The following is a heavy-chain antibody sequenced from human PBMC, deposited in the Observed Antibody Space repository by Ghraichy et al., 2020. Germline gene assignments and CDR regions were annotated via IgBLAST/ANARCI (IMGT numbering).Heavy chain of an antibody. Sequence: GGSLRLSCAASEFTFSSYAMNWVRQAPGKGLEWVSGISGSAGSTYYADSVKGRFTISRDNSKNTLYLQMNSLRAEDTAIYYCAKGYCSGGTCYARAYDWGQGTLVTVSS. CDR3: AKGYCSGGTCYARAYD. D-gene: IGHD2-15*01. V-gene: IGHV3-23*01. CDR2: ISGSAGST. J-gene: IGHJ4*02. CDR1: EFTFSSYA.